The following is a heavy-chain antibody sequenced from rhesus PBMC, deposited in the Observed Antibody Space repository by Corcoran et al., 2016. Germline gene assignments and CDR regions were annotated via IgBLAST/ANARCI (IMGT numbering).Heavy chain of an antibody. V-gene: IGHV1S2*01. CDR2: NNPSNSNT. D-gene: IGHD6-31*01. Sequence: QVQLVQSGAEVKKPGSSVKVACKAAGYPFTDYYMHWVRQAPRQGREWMGSNNPSNSNTKYAQKSQGRVPMTRDTSTITAYMGLSRLGSEDTAVYYCARGWRIAAAGTDFDYWGQGVLVTVSS. CDR1: GYPFTDYY. CDR3: ARGWRIAAAGTDFDY. J-gene: IGHJ4*01.